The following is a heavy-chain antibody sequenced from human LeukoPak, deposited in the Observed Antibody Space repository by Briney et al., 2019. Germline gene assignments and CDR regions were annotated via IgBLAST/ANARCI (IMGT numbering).Heavy chain of an antibody. CDR2: IYSGGDT. J-gene: IGHJ4*02. D-gene: IGHD7-27*01. V-gene: IGHV3-53*01. CDR3: AKTGGPWD. Sequence: GGSLRLSCAASGFTVSSNYMTWVRQAPGKGLEWVSVIYSGGDTYYTDSVKGRFTISRDSTKNTLFLQMNSLRADDTAVYYCAKTGGPWDWGQGTLVTVSS. CDR1: GFTVSSNY.